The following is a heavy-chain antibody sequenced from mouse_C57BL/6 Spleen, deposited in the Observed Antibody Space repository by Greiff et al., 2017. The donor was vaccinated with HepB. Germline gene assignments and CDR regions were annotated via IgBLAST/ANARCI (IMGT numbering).Heavy chain of an antibody. CDR1: GFTFSSYG. J-gene: IGHJ2*01. CDR2: ISSGGSYT. CDR3: ARDTITSYYFDY. Sequence: EVKLMESGGDLVKPGGSLKLSCAASGFTFSSYGMSWVRQTPDKRLEWVATISSGGSYTYYPDSVKGRFTISRDNAKNTLYLQMSSLKSEDTAMYYCARDTITSYYFDYWGQGTTLTVSS. V-gene: IGHV5-6*01. D-gene: IGHD1-1*01.